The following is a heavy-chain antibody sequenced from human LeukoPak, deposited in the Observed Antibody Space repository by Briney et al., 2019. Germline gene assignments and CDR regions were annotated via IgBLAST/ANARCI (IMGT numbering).Heavy chain of an antibody. CDR2: INSDGSST. CDR1: GFTFSSYW. Sequence: GGSLRLSCAASGFTFSSYWMHWARQAPGKGLVWVSRINSDGSSTSYADSVKGRFTISRDNAKNTLYLQMNSLRAEDTAVYYCARDAYPVTYYDFWSGYFPPYYYYGMDVWGQGTTVTVSS. CDR3: ARDAYPVTYYDFWSGYFPPYYYYGMDV. V-gene: IGHV3-74*01. J-gene: IGHJ6*02. D-gene: IGHD3-3*01.